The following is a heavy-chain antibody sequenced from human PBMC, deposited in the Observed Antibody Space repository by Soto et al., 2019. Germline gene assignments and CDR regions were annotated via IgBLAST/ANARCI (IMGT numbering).Heavy chain of an antibody. CDR3: AAVRDCSGGSCYFDY. CDR1: GFTFTSSA. D-gene: IGHD2-15*01. J-gene: IGHJ4*02. V-gene: IGHV1-58*02. Sequence: ASLKVSCKASGFTFTSSAMQWVRQARGQRLEWIGWIVVGSGNTNYAQKFQERVTITRDMSTSTAYMELSSLRSEDTAVYYCAAVRDCSGGSCYFDYWGQGTLVTVSS. CDR2: IVVGSGNT.